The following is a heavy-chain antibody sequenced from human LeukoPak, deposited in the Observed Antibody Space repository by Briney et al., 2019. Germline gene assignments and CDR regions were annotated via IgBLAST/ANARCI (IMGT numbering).Heavy chain of an antibody. J-gene: IGHJ3*02. Sequence: PSETLSLTCAVYGGSFSGYYWSWIRQPPGKGLEWIGEINHSGSTNYNPSLKSRVTISVDTSKNQFSLKLSSVTAADTAVYYCARALGYYYPDPFDIWGQGTMVTVSS. CDR1: GGSFSGYY. CDR2: INHSGST. CDR3: ARALGYYYPDPFDI. V-gene: IGHV4-34*01. D-gene: IGHD3-22*01.